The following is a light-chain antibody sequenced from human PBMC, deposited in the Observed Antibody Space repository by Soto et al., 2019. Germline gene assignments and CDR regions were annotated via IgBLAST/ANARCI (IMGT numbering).Light chain of an antibody. Sequence: ISLTQSPGTLSLSPGERATLSCRASQSVSNNYLAWYQQKPGQAPRLLIYGASNRATGIPDRFSGSGSGTDFTLTISRLEPEDSAVYYCQQYGSSGTFGQGTKVDIK. V-gene: IGKV3-20*01. CDR2: GAS. CDR1: QSVSNNY. J-gene: IGKJ1*01. CDR3: QQYGSSGT.